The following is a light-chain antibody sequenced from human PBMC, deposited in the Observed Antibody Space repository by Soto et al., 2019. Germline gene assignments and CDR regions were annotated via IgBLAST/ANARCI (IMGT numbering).Light chain of an antibody. J-gene: IGKJ1*01. V-gene: IGKV1-27*01. CDR1: QGIDNY. CDR2: ATS. CDR3: QKYNSATWT. Sequence: DIQMTQSPSSLSASVGDRVTITCRASQGIDNYLAWYQQKPGKVPKLLIYATSTLHSGVRSRFSGSGSGTDFTITISSLQPEDVATYYCQKYNSATWTFGQVTKVEIK.